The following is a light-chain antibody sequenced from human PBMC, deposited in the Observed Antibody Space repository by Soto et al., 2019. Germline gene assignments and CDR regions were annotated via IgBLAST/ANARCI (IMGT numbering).Light chain of an antibody. CDR3: QQDYNLPFT. Sequence: EIVVTHSPGTLSLSPCERATLSFSASQSIDSNYLSWYQQKPGQAPRLIISGASTRATGTPARFSGSGSGTDFTLTISSLQPEDFAVYYCQQDYNLPFTFGQGTRLEIK. CDR2: GAS. J-gene: IGKJ5*01. CDR1: QSIDSNY. V-gene: IGKV3D-7*01.